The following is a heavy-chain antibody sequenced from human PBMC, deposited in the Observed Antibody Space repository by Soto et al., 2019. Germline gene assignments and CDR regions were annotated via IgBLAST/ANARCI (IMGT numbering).Heavy chain of an antibody. CDR1: GGTFSSSA. D-gene: IGHD4-17*01. Sequence: QVQLVQSGAEVKKVGSSVKVSCKGSGGTFSSSAMSWMRQAPGQGLEWMGGITATFGAVNYAQKFQGRLTITADEFTATAYMELSSLTSEDSAVYYCAIDRCTSSLWFDPWGQGTLVSVSS. J-gene: IGHJ5*02. CDR2: ITATFGAV. CDR3: AIDRCTSSLWFDP. V-gene: IGHV1-69*12.